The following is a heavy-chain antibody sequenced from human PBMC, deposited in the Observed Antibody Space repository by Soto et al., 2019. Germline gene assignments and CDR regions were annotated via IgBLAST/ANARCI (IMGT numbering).Heavy chain of an antibody. CDR1: GFTFRNYW. V-gene: IGHV3-74*01. J-gene: IGHJ6*02. Sequence: PGGSLRLPCAASGFTFRNYWLHWVRQAPGKGLVWVSRISGDGSSTNYADSVRGRFTISRDNAQNTLYLQMNSMRAEDTAVYYCAAVPPGRSLEVAGTRFDYYYYGMDVWGQGTTVTVSS. D-gene: IGHD6-19*01. CDR2: ISGDGSST. CDR3: AAVPPGRSLEVAGTRFDYYYYGMDV.